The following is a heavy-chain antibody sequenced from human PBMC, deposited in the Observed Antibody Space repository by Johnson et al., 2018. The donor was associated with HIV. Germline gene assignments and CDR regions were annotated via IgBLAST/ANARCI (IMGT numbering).Heavy chain of an antibody. J-gene: IGHJ3*02. V-gene: IGHV3-30*18. CDR2: ISYDGSNK. CDR3: AKSTQASIFRESGPYGAFDI. CDR1: GFTFSSYG. D-gene: IGHD3-3*02. Sequence: VQLVESGGGVVQPGRSLRLSCAASGFTFSSYGMHWVRQAPGKGLEWVAVISYDGSNKYYADSVKGRFTISRDNSKKTLYVKMNSLRVEDTAVYYCAKSTQASIFRESGPYGAFDIWGQGTMVTVSS.